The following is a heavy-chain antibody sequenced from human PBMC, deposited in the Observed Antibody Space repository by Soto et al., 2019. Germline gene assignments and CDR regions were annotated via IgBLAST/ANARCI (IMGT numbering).Heavy chain of an antibody. J-gene: IGHJ3*02. CDR1: GGSISSGGYS. CDR2: IYHSGST. CDR3: AREVRSEQLAGGAFDI. V-gene: IGHV4-30-2*01. D-gene: IGHD6-6*01. Sequence: QLQLQESGSGLVKPSQTLSLTCAVSGGSISSGGYSWSWIRQPPGKGLEWIGYIYHSGSTYYNPSLKSRVTISVDRSKNQFSLKLSSVTAADTAVYYCAREVRSEQLAGGAFDIWGQGTMVTVSS.